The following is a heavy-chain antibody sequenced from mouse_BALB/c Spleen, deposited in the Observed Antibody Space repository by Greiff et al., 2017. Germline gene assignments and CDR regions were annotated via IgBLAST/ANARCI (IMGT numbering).Heavy chain of an antibody. CDR1: GFNIKDTY. J-gene: IGHJ4*01. CDR3: ARYWDGYAMDY. V-gene: IGHV14-3*02. CDR2: IDPANGNT. D-gene: IGHD4-1*01. Sequence: EVQRVESGAELVKPGASVKLSCTASGFNIKDTYMHWVKQRPEQGLEWIGRIDPANGNTKYDPKFQGKATITADTSSNTAYLQLSSLTSEDTAVYYCARYWDGYAMDYWGQGTSVTVSS.